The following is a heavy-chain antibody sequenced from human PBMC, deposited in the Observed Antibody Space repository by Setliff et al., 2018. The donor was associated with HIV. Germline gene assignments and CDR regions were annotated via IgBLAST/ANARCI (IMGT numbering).Heavy chain of an antibody. D-gene: IGHD6-19*01. Sequence: PGGSLRLSCAASGFTFSSYAISWVRQAPGKGLEWVSAISGSGGSTYYADSVKGRFTISRDNSQSTLYLQMNSLKDEDTAIYYCAKDLFATGWYGRGYFDHWGQGVLVTVSS. V-gene: IGHV3-23*01. CDR1: GFTFSSYA. CDR2: ISGSGGST. CDR3: AKDLFATGWYGRGYFDH. J-gene: IGHJ4*02.